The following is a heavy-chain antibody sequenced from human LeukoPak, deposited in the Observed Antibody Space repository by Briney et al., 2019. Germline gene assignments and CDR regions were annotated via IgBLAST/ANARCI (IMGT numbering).Heavy chain of an antibody. V-gene: IGHV3-23*01. CDR3: AKDLHSWNSTPDY. J-gene: IGHJ4*02. CDR2: ISGSGGST. Sequence: GGSLRLTCAASGFTFSSYAMTWVRQAPGKGLEWVSVISGSGGSTYYADSVKGRFTISRDDSKNTLYLQMNSLRAEYTAVYYCAKDLHSWNSTPDYWGQGTLVTVSS. D-gene: IGHD1-7*01. CDR1: GFTFSSYA.